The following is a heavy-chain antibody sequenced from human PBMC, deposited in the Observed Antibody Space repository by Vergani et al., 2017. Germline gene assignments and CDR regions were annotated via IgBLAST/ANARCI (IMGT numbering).Heavy chain of an antibody. CDR3: ARRGILGDGDLTSLDY. J-gene: IGHJ4*02. Sequence: QVQLQQWGAGLLKPSETLSLTCAVHGGSFSGYYWSWIRQPPGKGLEWIGEINHSGSTNYNPSLKSRVTISVDTSKNQFALKLSSVTDADTAVYYCARRGILGDGDLTSLDYWGQGTLVTVSS. CDR2: INHSGST. CDR1: GGSFSGYY. D-gene: IGHD4-17*01. V-gene: IGHV4-34*01.